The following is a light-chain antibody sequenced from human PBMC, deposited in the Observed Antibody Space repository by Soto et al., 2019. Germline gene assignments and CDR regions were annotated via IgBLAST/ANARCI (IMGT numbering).Light chain of an antibody. Sequence: EIVLTQSPGTLSLSPGERATLSCRASQSVSSSYLAWYQQKPCQAPRLLIYGASSRATGIPDRFSGSGSGTDFTLTISRLEPEDFAVYYCQQYGSSLRTFGQGTKVEIK. CDR3: QQYGSSLRT. J-gene: IGKJ1*01. V-gene: IGKV3-20*01. CDR1: QSVSSSY. CDR2: GAS.